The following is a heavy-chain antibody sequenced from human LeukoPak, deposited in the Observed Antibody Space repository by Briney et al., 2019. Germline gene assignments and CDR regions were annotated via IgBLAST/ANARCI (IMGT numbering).Heavy chain of an antibody. CDR3: ARDHSGNYYYGMDV. J-gene: IGHJ6*02. CDR2: ISSASNSI. V-gene: IGHV3-48*04. Sequence: GGSLRLSCAASGFTFSSYAMHWVRQAPGKGLEWVSYISSASNSIYYADSVKGRFTISRDNAKNSLYLQMNSLRAEDTAVYYCARDHSGNYYYGMDVWGQGTTVTVSS. D-gene: IGHD1-26*01. CDR1: GFTFSSYA.